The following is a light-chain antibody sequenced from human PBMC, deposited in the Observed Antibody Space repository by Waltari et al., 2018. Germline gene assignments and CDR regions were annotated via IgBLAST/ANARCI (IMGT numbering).Light chain of an antibody. Sequence: QSALTQPAPVPGSTGQSITISCTRSIRDGGGFHFVSWFLHHPGKAPKLMISDVSQRPSGVSHRFSGTKSGNTASLTISGLQPGDEADYYCNSYTTSSTFVFGSGTKVTVL. J-gene: IGLJ1*01. V-gene: IGLV2-14*03. CDR3: NSYTTSSTFV. CDR1: IRDGGGFHF. CDR2: DVS.